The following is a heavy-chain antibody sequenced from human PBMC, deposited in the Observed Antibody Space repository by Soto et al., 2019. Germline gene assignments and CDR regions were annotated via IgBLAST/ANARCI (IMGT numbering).Heavy chain of an antibody. D-gene: IGHD5-18*01. J-gene: IGHJ1*01. CDR1: GGTFSSYA. CDR3: ETEDLGTAMVMPDD. Sequence: QVPLVQSGAEVKKPGSSVKVSCKASGGTFSSYAISWVRQAPGQGLEWMGGIIPIFGTANYAQKFQGRVTITADESTSRANKEVRSLRSEDTALDYCETEDLGTAMVMPDDWGQGTLVTVST. V-gene: IGHV1-69*01. CDR2: IIPIFGTA.